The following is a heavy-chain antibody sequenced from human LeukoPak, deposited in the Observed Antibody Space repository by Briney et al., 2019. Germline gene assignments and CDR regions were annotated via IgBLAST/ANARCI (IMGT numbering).Heavy chain of an antibody. D-gene: IGHD2-15*01. J-gene: IGHJ4*02. Sequence: SETLSLTCTVSGGSISSGGYYWSWIRQHPGKGLEWIGYIYYRGSTYYNPSLKSRVTISVDTSKNQFSLRLSSVTAADTAVYYCARDHCSGGSCFDYWGQGTLVTVSS. CDR2: IYYRGST. V-gene: IGHV4-31*03. CDR3: ARDHCSGGSCFDY. CDR1: GGSISSGGYY.